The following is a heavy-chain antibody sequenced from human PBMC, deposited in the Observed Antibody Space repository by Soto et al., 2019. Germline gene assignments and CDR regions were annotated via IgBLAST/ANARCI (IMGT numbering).Heavy chain of an antibody. J-gene: IGHJ6*02. D-gene: IGHD2-15*01. CDR2: IYPGDSDT. Sequence: PGESLKISCKGSGYSFTSYWIGWVRQMPGKGLEWMGIIYPGDSDTRYSPSFQGQVTISADKSISTAYLQWSSLKASDTAMYYCARLDAPYCSGGSCFPKPYYYGMDVWGQGTTVTVSS. V-gene: IGHV5-51*01. CDR3: ARLDAPYCSGGSCFPKPYYYGMDV. CDR1: GYSFTSYW.